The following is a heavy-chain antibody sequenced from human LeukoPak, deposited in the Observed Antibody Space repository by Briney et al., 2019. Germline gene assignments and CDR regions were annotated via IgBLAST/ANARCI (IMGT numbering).Heavy chain of an antibody. CDR3: ARVQYQLLSSSDGAFDI. CDR1: GYTLTSYG. V-gene: IGHV1-18*04. Sequence: PSASVKVSCKASGYTLTSYGISWVRQAPGQGLEWMGWISAYNGNTNYAQKLQGRVTMTTDTSTSTAYMELRSLRSDDTAVYYCARVQYQLLSSSDGAFDIWGQGTMVTVSS. CDR2: ISAYNGNT. D-gene: IGHD2-2*01. J-gene: IGHJ3*02.